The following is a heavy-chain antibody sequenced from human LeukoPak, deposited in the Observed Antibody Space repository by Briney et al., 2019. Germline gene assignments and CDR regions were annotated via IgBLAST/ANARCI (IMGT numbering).Heavy chain of an antibody. CDR3: ARDPYSSGSGLADY. J-gene: IGHJ4*02. CDR2: ISGYRANT. D-gene: IGHD6-19*01. CDR1: GYTFTSYG. V-gene: IGHV1-18*01. Sequence: ASVKVSCKASGYTFTSYGITWVRQAPGQGLEWMGWISGYRANTNYAQKLQGRVTMTTDTSTSTAYMELRSLRSDDTAVYYCARDPYSSGSGLADYWGQGTLVTVSS.